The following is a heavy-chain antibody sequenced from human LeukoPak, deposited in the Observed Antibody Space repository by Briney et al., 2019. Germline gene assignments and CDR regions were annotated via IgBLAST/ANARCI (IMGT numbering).Heavy chain of an antibody. CDR3: ARERYGGRPSFFDY. Sequence: GGSLRLSCAASGFTFSSYWMSWVRQAPGKGLEWVANIKQDGSEKYYVDSVKGRFTISRDNAKNSLYLQMNSLRAEDTAVYYCARERYGGRPSFFDYWGQGTLVTVSS. J-gene: IGHJ4*02. CDR1: GFTFSSYW. D-gene: IGHD4/OR15-4a*01. V-gene: IGHV3-7*01. CDR2: IKQDGSEK.